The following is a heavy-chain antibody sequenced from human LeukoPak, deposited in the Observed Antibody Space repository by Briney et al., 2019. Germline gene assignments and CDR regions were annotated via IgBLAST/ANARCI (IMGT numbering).Heavy chain of an antibody. CDR1: GFTFSSYW. D-gene: IGHD6-13*01. CDR2: INSDGSGT. Sequence: QPGGSLRLSCAASGFTFSSYWMHWVRQAPGTGLVWVSRINSDGSGTTYADSVKGRFTISRDNAKNTLYLQMNSLRAEDTAVYYCARGLRGYRSYCKDHWGEGTLVTVSS. CDR3: ARGLRGYRSYCKDH. J-gene: IGHJ4*02. V-gene: IGHV3-74*01.